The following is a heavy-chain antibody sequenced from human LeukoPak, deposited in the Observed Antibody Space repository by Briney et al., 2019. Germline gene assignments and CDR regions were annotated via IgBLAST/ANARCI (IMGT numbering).Heavy chain of an antibody. V-gene: IGHV3-23*01. CDR3: AKVLEYCSGGSCYSFDY. J-gene: IGHJ4*02. CDR2: ISGSGGST. CDR1: GFIFSSYA. Sequence: GGSLRLSCAASGFIFSSYAMSWVRQAPGKGLEWVSAISGSGGSTYYADSVKGRFTISRDNSKNTLYMQMNSLRAEDTAVYYCAKVLEYCSGGSCYSFDYWGQGNLVTVSS. D-gene: IGHD2-15*01.